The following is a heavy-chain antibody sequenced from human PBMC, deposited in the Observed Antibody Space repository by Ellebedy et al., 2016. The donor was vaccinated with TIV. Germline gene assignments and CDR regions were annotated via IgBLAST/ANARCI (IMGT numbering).Heavy chain of an antibody. D-gene: IGHD2-15*01. Sequence: AASVKVSCKASRGTFSSFAISWVRQAPGQGLEWVGGVIPMFGTANSAQKFQGRVTITADDSTSTAYMELSSLRSDDTAVYYCALGGVVVAVFDYWGQGTLVTVSS. V-gene: IGHV1-69*13. CDR1: RGTFSSFA. J-gene: IGHJ4*02. CDR2: VIPMFGTA. CDR3: ALGGVVVAVFDY.